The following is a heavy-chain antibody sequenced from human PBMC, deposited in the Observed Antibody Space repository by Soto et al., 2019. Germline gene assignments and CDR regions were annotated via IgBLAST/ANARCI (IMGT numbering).Heavy chain of an antibody. V-gene: IGHV4-59*01. CDR3: ARGGVGRAGVMEHFFDL. D-gene: IGHD3-3*02. CDR2: LYNSGTA. J-gene: IGHJ1*01. CDR1: IGSIDNFY. Sequence: QVQLQESGPGLAKPSEALSLTCSVSIGSIDNFYWAWIRQPPGKGLEWIGYLYNSGTAYYNPSLKGRATVSEEASKRQFSLNLNSLTAADTGVYYCARGGVGRAGVMEHFFDLWGQGILVTVSS.